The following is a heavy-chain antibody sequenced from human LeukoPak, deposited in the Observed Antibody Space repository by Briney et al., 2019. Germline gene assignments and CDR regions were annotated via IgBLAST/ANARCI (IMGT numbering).Heavy chain of an antibody. V-gene: IGHV3-23*01. J-gene: IGHJ6*04. D-gene: IGHD3-3*01. Sequence: GGSLRLSCAASGFTFSSYAMGWVRQAPGKGLEWVSAISGSGGSTYYADSVKGRFTISRDNSKNTLYLQMNSLRAGDTAVYYCAKVRRFLEWLLEADVWGKGTTVTVSS. CDR3: AKVRRFLEWLLEADV. CDR2: ISGSGGST. CDR1: GFTFSSYA.